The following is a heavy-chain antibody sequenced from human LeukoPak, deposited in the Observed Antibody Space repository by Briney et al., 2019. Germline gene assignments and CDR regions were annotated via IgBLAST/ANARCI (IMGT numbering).Heavy chain of an antibody. V-gene: IGHV3-30-3*01. CDR3: ASRALNGDMDYYYGMDV. CDR1: GFTFSSYA. D-gene: IGHD4-17*01. CDR2: ISYDGSNK. J-gene: IGHJ6*02. Sequence: GGSLRLSCAASGFTFSSYAMHWVRQAPGKGLEWVAVISYDGSNKYYAGSVKGRFTISRDNSKNTLYLQMNSLRAEDTAVYYCASRALNGDMDYYYGMDVWGQGTTVTVSS.